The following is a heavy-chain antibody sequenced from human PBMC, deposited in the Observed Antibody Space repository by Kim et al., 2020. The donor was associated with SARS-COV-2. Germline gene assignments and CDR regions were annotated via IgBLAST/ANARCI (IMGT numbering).Heavy chain of an antibody. CDR2: ISSSSSYI. V-gene: IGHV3-21*01. J-gene: IGHJ6*02. D-gene: IGHD2-21*02. CDR1: GFTFSSYS. Sequence: GGSLRLSCAASGFTFSSYSMNWVRQAPGKGLEWVSSISSSSSYIYYADSVKGRFTISRDNAKNSLYLQMNSLRAEDTAVYYCAREVVTPVDGRRYYGMDVWGQGTTVTVSS. CDR3: AREVVTPVDGRRYYGMDV.